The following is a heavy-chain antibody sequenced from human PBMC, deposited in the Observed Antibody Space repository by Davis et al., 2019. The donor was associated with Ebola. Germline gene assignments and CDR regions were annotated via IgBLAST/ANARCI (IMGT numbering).Heavy chain of an antibody. J-gene: IGHJ5*02. CDR1: GGTFSSYA. Sequence: SVKVSCKASGGTFSSYAISWVRQAPGQGLEWMGGIIPIFGTANYAQKFQGRVTITADESTSTAYMELSSLRSEDTAVYYCARDTIDYGDSHGWFDPWGQGTLVTVSS. D-gene: IGHD4-17*01. CDR3: ARDTIDYGDSHGWFDP. CDR2: IIPIFGTA. V-gene: IGHV1-69*13.